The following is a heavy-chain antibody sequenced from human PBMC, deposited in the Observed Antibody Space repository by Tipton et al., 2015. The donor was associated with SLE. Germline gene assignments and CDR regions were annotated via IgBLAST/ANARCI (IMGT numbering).Heavy chain of an antibody. Sequence: SLRLSCETSGFTFSTYWMHWVRQAPGKGLEWISYISTSGTTTYYADSVKGRFTISRDNANNSLYLQMNGLRVEDSAIYFCARESRWGRYFDYWGQGTLVTVSS. J-gene: IGHJ4*02. V-gene: IGHV3-48*03. D-gene: IGHD7-27*01. CDR2: ISTSGTTT. CDR1: GFTFSTYW. CDR3: ARESRWGRYFDY.